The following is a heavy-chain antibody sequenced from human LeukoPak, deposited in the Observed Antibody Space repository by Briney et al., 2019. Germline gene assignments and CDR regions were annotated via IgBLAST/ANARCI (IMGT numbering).Heavy chain of an antibody. V-gene: IGHV3-7*01. CDR2: IKQDGSEK. CDR3: ARDRGRITIFGVVHFDY. CDR1: GFTFSSYW. J-gene: IGHJ4*02. Sequence: PGGSLRLSCAASGFTFSSYWMSWVRQAPGKGLEWVANIKQDGSEKYYVDSVKGRFTISRDNAKNSLYLQMNSLRAEDTAVYYCARDRGRITIFGVVHFDYWGQGTLVTVSS. D-gene: IGHD3-3*01.